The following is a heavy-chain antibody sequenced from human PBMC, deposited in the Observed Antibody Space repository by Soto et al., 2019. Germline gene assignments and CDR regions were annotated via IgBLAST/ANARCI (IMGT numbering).Heavy chain of an antibody. V-gene: IGHV1-18*01. CDR1: GYTFTSYG. Sequence: QVQLVQSGAEEKKPGASVKVSCKASGYTFTSYGISWVRQAPGQGLEWMGWISAYNGNTNYAQKIQGRVTMTTDTSTSTAYMELRSLRSDDTAVYYCARAVDYYDSSGYYTHEYFQHWGQGTLVTVSS. J-gene: IGHJ1*01. CDR3: ARAVDYYDSSGYYTHEYFQH. D-gene: IGHD3-22*01. CDR2: ISAYNGNT.